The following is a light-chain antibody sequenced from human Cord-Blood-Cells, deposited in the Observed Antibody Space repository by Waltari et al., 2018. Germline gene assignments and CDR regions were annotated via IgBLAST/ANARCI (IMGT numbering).Light chain of an antibody. CDR2: WAS. J-gene: IGKJ3*01. Sequence: DIVMTQSPDSLAVSLGERATINCTRRQSVLYSSNNKNYLAWYQQKPGQPPKLLIYWASTRESGVPDRFSGSGSGTDFTLTISSLQAEDVAVYYCQQYYSTPFTFGPGTKVDIK. V-gene: IGKV4-1*01. CDR1: QSVLYSSNNKNY. CDR3: QQYYSTPFT.